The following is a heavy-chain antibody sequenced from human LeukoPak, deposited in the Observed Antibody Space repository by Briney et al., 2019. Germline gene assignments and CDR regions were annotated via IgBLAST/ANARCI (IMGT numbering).Heavy chain of an antibody. Sequence: GGSLRLSCAASGFTFSDYYMSWIRQAPGKGLEWVSYISSSGSTIYYADSVKGRFTISRDNAKNSLYLQMNSLRAEDTAVYYCARVSSSSWYPPRHTFLDYWGQGTLVTVSS. J-gene: IGHJ4*02. CDR3: ARVSSSSWYPPRHTFLDY. V-gene: IGHV3-11*01. CDR2: ISSSGSTI. CDR1: GFTFSDYY. D-gene: IGHD6-13*01.